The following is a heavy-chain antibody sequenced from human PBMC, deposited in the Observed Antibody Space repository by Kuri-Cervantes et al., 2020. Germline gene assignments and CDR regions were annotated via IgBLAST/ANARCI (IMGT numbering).Heavy chain of an antibody. Sequence: GESLKISCAASGFTFSSYDMHWVRQATGKGLEWVSAIGTAGDTYYPGSVKGRFTISRENAKNSLYLQMNSLGAGDTAVYYCARRTTVVTPVTYYYYYGMDVWGQGTTVTVSS. V-gene: IGHV3-13*01. CDR1: GFTFSSYD. CDR3: ARRTTVVTPVTYYYYYGMDV. J-gene: IGHJ6*02. CDR2: IGTAGDT. D-gene: IGHD4-23*01.